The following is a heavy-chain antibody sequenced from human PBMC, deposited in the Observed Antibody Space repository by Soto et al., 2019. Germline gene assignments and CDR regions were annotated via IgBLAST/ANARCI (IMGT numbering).Heavy chain of an antibody. Sequence: ASVKVSCKASGGTFSSYAISWVRQAPGQGLEWMGGIIPIFGTANYAQKFQGRVTITADESTSTAYMELSSLRSEDTAAYYCARVTAAGHDGYFDYWGQGTLVTVSS. J-gene: IGHJ4*02. CDR2: IIPIFGTA. CDR3: ARVTAAGHDGYFDY. V-gene: IGHV1-69*13. CDR1: GGTFSSYA. D-gene: IGHD6-13*01.